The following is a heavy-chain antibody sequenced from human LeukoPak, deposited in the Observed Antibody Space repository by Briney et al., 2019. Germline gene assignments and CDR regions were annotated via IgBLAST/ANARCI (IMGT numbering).Heavy chain of an antibody. J-gene: IGHJ4*02. D-gene: IGHD3-22*01. CDR3: ARETYYYNSSVYYCYYFDY. Sequence: PGGSLRLSCAASGFTFSSYGMHWVRQAPGKGLEWVAVIWYDGSNKYYADSVKGRFTISRDNSKNTLYLQMNSLRAEDTAVYYCARETYYYNSSVYYCYYFDYGGQGTLVTVSS. CDR2: IWYDGSNK. CDR1: GFTFSSYG. V-gene: IGHV3-33*01.